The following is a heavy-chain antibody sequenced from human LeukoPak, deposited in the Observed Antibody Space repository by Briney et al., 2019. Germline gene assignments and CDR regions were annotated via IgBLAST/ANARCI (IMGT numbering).Heavy chain of an antibody. V-gene: IGHV4-4*07. CDR3: ARALKVVPAASFDY. CDR2: IYASGST. D-gene: IGHD2-2*01. Sequence: SETLSLTCTVSGGSISSYYWNWIRQPAGKGLEWIGRIYASGSTNYNPSLKSRVTMSVDTSKNQFSLKLSSVTAADTAVYYCARALKVVPAASFDYWGQGTLVTVSS. CDR1: GGSISSYY. J-gene: IGHJ4*02.